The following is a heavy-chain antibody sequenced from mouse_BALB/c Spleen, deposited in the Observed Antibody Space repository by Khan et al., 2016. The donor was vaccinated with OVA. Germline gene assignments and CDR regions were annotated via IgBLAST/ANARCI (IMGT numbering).Heavy chain of an antibody. V-gene: IGHV3-8*02. CDR3: ACELRGFAY. J-gene: IGHJ3*01. CDR1: GDSITSGY. CDR2: ISYSGNT. Sequence: EVQLVESGPSLVKPSQTLSLTCSVTGDSITSGYWNWLRKFPGNKLEYMGYISYSGNTYYNPSLNSRISITRDTSKNQNYLQLNSVTTEDTATYYCACELRGFAYWGQGTLVTVSA. D-gene: IGHD1-1*01.